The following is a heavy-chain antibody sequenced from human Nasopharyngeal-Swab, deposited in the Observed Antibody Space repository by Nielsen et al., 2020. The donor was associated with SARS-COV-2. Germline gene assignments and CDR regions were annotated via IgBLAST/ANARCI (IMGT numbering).Heavy chain of an antibody. J-gene: IGHJ6*02. D-gene: IGHD5-18*01. CDR1: GGTFSSYA. Sequence: SSVKVSCKASGGTFSSYAISWVRQAPGQGLEWMGGIIPIFGTANYAQKFLGRVTITADESTSTAYMELSSLRSEDTAVYYCARGIQLPRAYYYYGMDVWGQGTTVTVSS. CDR2: IIPIFGTA. V-gene: IGHV1-69*13. CDR3: ARGIQLPRAYYYYGMDV.